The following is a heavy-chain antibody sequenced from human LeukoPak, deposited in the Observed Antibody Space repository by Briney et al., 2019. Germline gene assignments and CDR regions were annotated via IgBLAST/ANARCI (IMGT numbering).Heavy chain of an antibody. J-gene: IGHJ4*02. CDR1: GYSIISGYY. V-gene: IGHV4-38-2*01. CDR3: ARLGPPGGLPLDY. D-gene: IGHD4-23*01. CDR2: IYHGVRA. Sequence: SGTLSLTCAVSGYSIISGYYWGWIRQPPGKGLGWIGSIYHGVRAYYNPSLKSRVTISLDTSKNQFSLKLSSVTAAATAVYYSARLGPPGGLPLDYWGQGTLVTVSS.